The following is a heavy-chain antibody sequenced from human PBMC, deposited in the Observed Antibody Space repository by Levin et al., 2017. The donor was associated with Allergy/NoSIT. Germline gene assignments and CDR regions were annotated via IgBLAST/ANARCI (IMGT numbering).Heavy chain of an antibody. J-gene: IGHJ6*02. CDR3: TSSDGTFVGHGYGMDG. CDR2: IRSKAYGGTT. CDR1: GFTFGDYA. V-gene: IGHV3-49*04. Sequence: GGSLRLSCTASGFTFGDYAMSWVRQAPGKGLEWVGFIRSKAYGGTTEYAASVKGRFTISRDDSKSIAYLQMNSLKTEDTAVYYCTSSDGTFVGHGYGMDGWGQGTTVTVSS. D-gene: IGHD1-14*01.